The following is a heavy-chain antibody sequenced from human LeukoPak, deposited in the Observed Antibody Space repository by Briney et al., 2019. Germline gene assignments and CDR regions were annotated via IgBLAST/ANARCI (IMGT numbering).Heavy chain of an antibody. D-gene: IGHD2-2*01. CDR3: ARDSSTYAGPPDY. V-gene: IGHV3-48*01. Sequence: QAGGSLRLSCAASGFTFSSYSMNWVRQAPGKGLEWVSYIGAAGSTIYYADSVKGRFTISSDNAKNSLFLQMNSLRAEDTAVYYCARDSSTYAGPPDYWGQGTLVTVSS. CDR1: GFTFSSYS. CDR2: IGAAGSTI. J-gene: IGHJ4*02.